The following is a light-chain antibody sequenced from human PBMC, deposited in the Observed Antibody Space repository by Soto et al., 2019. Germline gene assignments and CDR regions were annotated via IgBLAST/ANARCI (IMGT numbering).Light chain of an antibody. CDR3: SSYTSRNTLI. CDR1: SSDVGGYNY. J-gene: IGLJ2*01. Sequence: QSALTQPVSVSGSPGQFITISCTGTSSDVGGYNYVSWYQQHPGKVPKLLIYDVSNRPSGVSDRFSGSKSGNTASLAISGLQAEDEADYYCSSYTSRNTLIFGGGTKLTVL. CDR2: DVS. V-gene: IGLV2-14*01.